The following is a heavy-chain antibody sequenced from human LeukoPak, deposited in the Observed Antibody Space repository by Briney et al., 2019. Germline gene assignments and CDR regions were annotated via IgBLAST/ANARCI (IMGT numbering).Heavy chain of an antibody. CDR2: INPSGGST. V-gene: IGHV1-46*01. CDR3: AREGTGSHFDY. CDR1: GYTFTSYY. D-gene: IGHD1-1*01. J-gene: IGHJ4*02. Sequence: ASVKVSCKASGYTFTSYYMHWVRQALGQGLEWMGIINPSGGSTSYAQKFQGRVTMTRDTSTSTVYMELSSLRSEDTAVYCCAREGTGSHFDYWGQGTLVTVSS.